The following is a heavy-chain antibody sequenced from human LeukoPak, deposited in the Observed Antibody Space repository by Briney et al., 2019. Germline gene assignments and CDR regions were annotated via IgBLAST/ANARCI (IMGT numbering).Heavy chain of an antibody. CDR3: ARGDYGLGTYLWGS. CDR1: GGSFSGYY. V-gene: IGHV4-34*01. J-gene: IGHJ5*02. Sequence: SETLSLTCAVYGGSFSGYYWSWIRQPPGKGLEWIGEINHSGSTNYNPSLKSRVTISVDTSKNQFSLQLTSVTAADTAVYYCARGDYGLGTYLWGSWGQGILVTVSP. D-gene: IGHD3-10*01. CDR2: INHSGST.